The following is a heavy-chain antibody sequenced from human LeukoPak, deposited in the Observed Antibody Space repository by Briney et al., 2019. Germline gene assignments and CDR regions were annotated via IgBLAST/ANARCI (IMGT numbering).Heavy chain of an antibody. CDR2: INQDGSQK. CDR1: GFTFSIYW. V-gene: IGHV3-7*01. CDR3: ARFPLYCSSTSCYRNAFDI. D-gene: IGHD2-2*02. J-gene: IGHJ3*02. Sequence: GGSLRLSCAASGFTFSIYWMSWVRQAPGKGLEWVANINQDGSQKYYVDSVKGRFTISRDNAKNSLYLQMNSLRAEDTAVYYCARFPLYCSSTSCYRNAFDIWGQGTMVTVSS.